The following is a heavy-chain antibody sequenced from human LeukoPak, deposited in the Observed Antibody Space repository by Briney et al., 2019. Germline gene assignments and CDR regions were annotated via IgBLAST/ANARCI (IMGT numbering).Heavy chain of an antibody. CDR3: ATVLPDEVGRNDAFDI. CDR1: GYTLTELS. V-gene: IGHV1-24*01. J-gene: IGHJ3*02. Sequence: GASVKVSCKVSGYTLTELSMHWVRQAPGKGLEWMGGFDPEDGETIYAQKFQGRVTMTEDTSTDTAYMELSSLRSEDTAVYYCATVLPDEVGRNDAFDIWGQGTMVTVSS. CDR2: FDPEDGET.